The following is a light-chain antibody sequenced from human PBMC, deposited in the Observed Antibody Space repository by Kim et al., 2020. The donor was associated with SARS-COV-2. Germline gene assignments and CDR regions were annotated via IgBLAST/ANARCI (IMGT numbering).Light chain of an antibody. CDR3: AAWDDSLRAVV. J-gene: IGLJ2*01. CDR2: RNN. Sequence: GRRGTTTDPGTSSTTGTNFVFWNQHIPGPAPKLLIYRNNQRPSGVPDRFSGSTSGTSASLAISGLRSDDEADYYCAAWDDSLRAVVFGGGTQLTVL. CDR1: SSTTGTNF. V-gene: IGLV1-47*01.